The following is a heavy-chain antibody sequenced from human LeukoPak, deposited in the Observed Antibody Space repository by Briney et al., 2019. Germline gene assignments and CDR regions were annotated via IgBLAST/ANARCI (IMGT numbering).Heavy chain of an antibody. CDR1: GFTFSSYS. D-gene: IGHD6-19*01. CDR3: ARGSHPDSSGWYYFDY. V-gene: IGHV3-21*01. CDR2: ISSSSSYI. Sequence: GSLRLSCAASGFTFSSYSMNWVRQAPGKGLEWVSSISSSSSYIYYADSVKGRFTISRDNAKNSLYLQMNSLRAEDTAVYYCARGSHPDSSGWYYFDYWGQGTLVTVSS. J-gene: IGHJ4*02.